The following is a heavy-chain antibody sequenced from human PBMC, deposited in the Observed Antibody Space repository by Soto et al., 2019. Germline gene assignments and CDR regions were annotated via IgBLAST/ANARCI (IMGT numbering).Heavy chain of an antibody. D-gene: IGHD6-6*01. Sequence: ASVKVSCTASGGTFSSYAISWVRQAPGQGREWMGGIIPIFGTANYAQKFQGRVTITADESTGTAYMELSSLRSEDTAVYYCAREWLGEYSSSYPGPNWFDPWGKGTMVTVSS. CDR3: AREWLGEYSSSYPGPNWFDP. CDR2: IIPIFGTA. V-gene: IGHV1-69*01. J-gene: IGHJ5*02. CDR1: GGTFSSYA.